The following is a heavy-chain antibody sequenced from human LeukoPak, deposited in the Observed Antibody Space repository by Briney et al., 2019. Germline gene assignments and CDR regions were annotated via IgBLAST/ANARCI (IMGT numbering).Heavy chain of an antibody. CDR3: ARDFGRGVGGRGYYYDSSGYYRNDDY. Sequence: SVKVSCKASGGTFSSYAINWVRQAPGQGLEWMGGILPIFGTANYAQKFQGRVTITADESTSTAYMNLSSLRSEDTAVYYCARDFGRGVGGRGYYYDSSGYYRNDDYWGQGTLVTVSS. CDR2: ILPIFGTA. J-gene: IGHJ4*02. V-gene: IGHV1-69*13. CDR1: GGTFSSYA. D-gene: IGHD3-22*01.